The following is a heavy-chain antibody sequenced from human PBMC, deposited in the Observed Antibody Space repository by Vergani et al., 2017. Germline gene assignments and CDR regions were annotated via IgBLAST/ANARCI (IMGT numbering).Heavy chain of an antibody. CDR1: GYTFTSYG. V-gene: IGHV1-18*01. CDR3: ARALTSQVVIGRAGLPDAFDI. J-gene: IGHJ3*02. D-gene: IGHD3-22*01. Sequence: QVQLVQSGAEVRKPGASVKVSCKASGYTFTSYGISWVRQAPGQGLEWMGLISAYNGNTNYAQKLQGRVTMTTDKATSTAYMELSSLRSEDTAWYYCARALTSQVVIGRAGLPDAFDIWGQGTMVTVSS. CDR2: ISAYNGNT.